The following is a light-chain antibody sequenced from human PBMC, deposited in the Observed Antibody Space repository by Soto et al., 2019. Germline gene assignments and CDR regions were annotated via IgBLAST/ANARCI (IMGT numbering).Light chain of an antibody. CDR1: SSDVGGYNY. Sequence: QSVLTQPASVSGSPGQSITISCTGTSSDVGGYNYVSWYQQHPGKAPKLMIYDVSNRPSGVSNRFSGSKSGNTASLTISGLQAEDEAEYYCSSYTSSSTPYVFGTGNKVTVL. J-gene: IGLJ1*01. CDR3: SSYTSSSTPYV. CDR2: DVS. V-gene: IGLV2-14*01.